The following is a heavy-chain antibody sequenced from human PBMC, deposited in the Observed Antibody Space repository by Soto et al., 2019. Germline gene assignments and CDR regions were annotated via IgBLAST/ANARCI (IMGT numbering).Heavy chain of an antibody. CDR2: IYNSGST. CDR1: GGSISSYY. CDR3: ARDHSGSYFDWFEP. V-gene: IGHV4-59*01. D-gene: IGHD1-26*01. J-gene: IGHJ5*02. Sequence: SETLSLTCSVSGGSISSYYWNWIRQPPGKGLEWIGHIYNSGSTNYNPSLKSRVTISVDTSKNQFSLKLSSVTAADTAVYYCARDHSGSYFDWFEPWGQGTLVTVSS.